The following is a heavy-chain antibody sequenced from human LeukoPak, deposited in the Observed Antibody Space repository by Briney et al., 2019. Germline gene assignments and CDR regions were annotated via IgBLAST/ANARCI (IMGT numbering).Heavy chain of an antibody. CDR3: ARDYDFWSGYFNDAFDI. CDR2: INPNSGGT. V-gene: IGHV1-2*06. J-gene: IGHJ3*02. D-gene: IGHD3-3*01. CDR1: GYTFTGYY. Sequence: ASVKVSCKASGYTFTGYYMHWVRQAPGQGLEWMGRINPNSGGTNYAQKFQGRVTMTRDTSISTAYMELSRLRSDDTAVYYCARDYDFWSGYFNDAFDIWGQGTMVTVSS.